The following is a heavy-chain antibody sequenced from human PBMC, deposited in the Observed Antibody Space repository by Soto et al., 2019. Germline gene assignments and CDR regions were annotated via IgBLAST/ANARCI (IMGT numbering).Heavy chain of an antibody. CDR2: SNSDGSST. CDR1: GFTFSSYW. J-gene: IGHJ4*02. V-gene: IGHV3-74*01. Sequence: EVQLVESGGGLAQPGGSLRLSCAASGFTFSSYWMHWVRRTPGKGLVWVSRSNSDGSSTSYADSVRGRFTISRDNAKNMLYRQLYSLRDEDTAVYYCARTGIVGATVPYFDCWGQGTLVTVSS. D-gene: IGHD1-26*01. CDR3: ARTGIVGATVPYFDC.